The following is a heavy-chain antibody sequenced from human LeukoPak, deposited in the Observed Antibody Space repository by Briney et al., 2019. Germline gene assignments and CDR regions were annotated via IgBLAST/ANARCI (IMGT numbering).Heavy chain of an antibody. CDR1: GFTFRNYA. Sequence: TGGSLRLSGAASGFTFRNYAMHWVRQAPGKGLEGVAVISYDGSHKYYADSVRGRFTISRDNSKNTLYLQMNSLRAEDTAVYYCARENYGDYYFDYWGQGTLVTVSS. CDR2: ISYDGSHK. D-gene: IGHD4-17*01. J-gene: IGHJ4*02. CDR3: ARENYGDYYFDY. V-gene: IGHV3-30-3*01.